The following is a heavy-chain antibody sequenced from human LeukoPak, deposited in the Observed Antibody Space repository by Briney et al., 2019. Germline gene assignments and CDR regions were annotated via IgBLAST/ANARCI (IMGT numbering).Heavy chain of an antibody. CDR1: GFTFSNYA. Sequence: GGSLRLSCAASGFTFSNYAMHWVRQAPGKGLEWVAVISYDGSNKYYADSVKGRFTISRDNSKNTLYLQMNSLRAEDTAVYYCASGRDGYGYAFDIWGQGTMVTVFS. D-gene: IGHD5-24*01. CDR2: ISYDGSNK. CDR3: ASGRDGYGYAFDI. J-gene: IGHJ3*02. V-gene: IGHV3-30-3*01.